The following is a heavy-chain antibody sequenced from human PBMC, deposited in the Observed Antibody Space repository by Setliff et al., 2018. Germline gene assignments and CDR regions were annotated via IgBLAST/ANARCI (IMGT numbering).Heavy chain of an antibody. V-gene: IGHV1-3*01. CDR2: INAGNGNT. D-gene: IGHD3-9*01. Sequence: GASVKVSCKASGYSFAKYALHWVRQAPGQRLEWMGWINAGNGNTKCSQNFQGRVTITRDTSASTAYVELSSLRAEDTAVYYCATWDGKYSRYWGQGTLVTVSS. J-gene: IGHJ4*02. CDR1: GYSFAKYA. CDR3: ATWDGKYSRY.